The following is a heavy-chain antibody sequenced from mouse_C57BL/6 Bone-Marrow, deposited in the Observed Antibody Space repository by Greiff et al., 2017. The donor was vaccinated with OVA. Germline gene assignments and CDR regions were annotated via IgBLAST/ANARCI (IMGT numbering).Heavy chain of an antibody. CDR3: AMGYGYDDCFDY. CDR2: IYPGSGST. V-gene: IGHV1-55*01. D-gene: IGHD2-2*01. J-gene: IGHJ2*01. Sequence: QVQLQQPGAELVKPGASVKMSCKASGYTFTSYWITWVKQRPGQGLEWIGDIYPGSGSTNYNEKFKSKATLTVDTSSSTAYMQLSSLTSEDSAVYYCAMGYGYDDCFDYWGQGTTLTVSS. CDR1: GYTFTSYW.